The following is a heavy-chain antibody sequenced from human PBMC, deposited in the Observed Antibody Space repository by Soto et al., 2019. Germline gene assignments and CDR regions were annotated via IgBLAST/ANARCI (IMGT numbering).Heavy chain of an antibody. D-gene: IGHD5-12*01. J-gene: IGHJ4*02. CDR1: GGTFSSYA. CDR3: AREPRDGYNMYCFDY. Sequence: SVKVSCKASGGTFSSYAISWVRQAPGQGLEWMGGIIPIFGTANYAQKFQGRVTITADESTSTAYMELSSLRSEDTAVYYCAREPRDGYNMYCFDYWGQGTLVTVSS. V-gene: IGHV1-69*13. CDR2: IIPIFGTA.